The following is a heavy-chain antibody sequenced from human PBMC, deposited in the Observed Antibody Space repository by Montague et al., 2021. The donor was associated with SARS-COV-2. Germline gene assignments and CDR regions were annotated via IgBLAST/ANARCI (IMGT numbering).Heavy chain of an antibody. CDR2: INNSANT. CDR1: GGSLSGYY. D-gene: IGHD3-10*01. V-gene: IGHV4-34*01. J-gene: IGHJ6*02. CDR3: ASGIYPSGSYYNRYYYGLNI. Sequence: SETLSLTCAVHGGSLSGYYWSWIRHPPEKGLEWIGEINNSANTKYNPSLKSPVTISIAMSKTQFSLKMTSGTAADTATYYCASGIYPSGSYYNRYYYGLNIWGPGTTVIVSS.